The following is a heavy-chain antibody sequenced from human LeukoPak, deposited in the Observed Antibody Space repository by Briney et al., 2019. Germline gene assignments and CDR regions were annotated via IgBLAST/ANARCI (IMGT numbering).Heavy chain of an antibody. CDR1: GGSFSGFF. Sequence: SETLSLTCAVYGGSFSGFFWTWIRQPPGKGLEWIWEINHSGSTNYNPSLKSRVTISVDTSKNQFSLKLSSVTVADTAVYYCARHQGVVDLWGRGSLVTVSS. D-gene: IGHD3-3*01. CDR2: INHSGST. CDR3: ARHQGVVDL. V-gene: IGHV4-34*01. J-gene: IGHJ2*01.